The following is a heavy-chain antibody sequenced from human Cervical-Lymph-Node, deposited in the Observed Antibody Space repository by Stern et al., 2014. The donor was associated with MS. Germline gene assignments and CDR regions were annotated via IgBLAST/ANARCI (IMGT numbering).Heavy chain of an antibody. CDR3: ARLAADGYNQGDFDY. V-gene: IGHV3-21*01. J-gene: IGHJ4*02. Sequence: EVQLVESGGGLVKPGGPLRLSCAASGFTFSSYSMNWVRTAPGKGLERVSSLRSRSSYIYYADSVKGRFTISRDNAKNSLYLQMNSLRAEDTAVYYCARLAADGYNQGDFDYWGQGTLVTVSS. D-gene: IGHD5-24*01. CDR2: LRSRSSYI. CDR1: GFTFSSYS.